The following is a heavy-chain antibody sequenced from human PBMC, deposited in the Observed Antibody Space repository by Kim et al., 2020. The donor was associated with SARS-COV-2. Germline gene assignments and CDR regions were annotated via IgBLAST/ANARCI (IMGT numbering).Heavy chain of an antibody. CDR1: GGSISSYY. V-gene: IGHV4-59*01. D-gene: IGHD3-10*01. CDR2: IYYIGST. CDR3: ARVGAYYYGSEDY. Sequence: SETLSLTCTVSGGSISSYYWSWIRQPPGKGLEWIGYIYYIGSTNYNPSLKSRVTISVDTSNNQFSLKLGSVTAADTAVYYCARVGAYYYGSEDYWGQGTLVTVSS. J-gene: IGHJ4*02.